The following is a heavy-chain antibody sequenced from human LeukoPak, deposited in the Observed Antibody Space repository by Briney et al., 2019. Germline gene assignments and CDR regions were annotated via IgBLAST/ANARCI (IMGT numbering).Heavy chain of an antibody. CDR3: ARDPNYSTYGMDV. Sequence: PGGSLRLSCGASGFTFSSHAMTWVRQAPGKGLEWVAVIWDDGSNKHYADSVEGRFTISRDNSKNTLYLQMNSLRAEDTAVYYCARDPNYSTYGMDVWGQGTTVTVSS. J-gene: IGHJ6*02. CDR1: GFTFSSHA. D-gene: IGHD4-11*01. CDR2: IWDDGSNK. V-gene: IGHV3-33*08.